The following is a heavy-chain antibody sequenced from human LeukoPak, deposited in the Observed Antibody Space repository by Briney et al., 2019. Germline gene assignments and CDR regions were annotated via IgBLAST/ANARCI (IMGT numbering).Heavy chain of an antibody. V-gene: IGHV3-30*18. D-gene: IGHD2-15*01. Sequence: PGRSLRLSCAASGFTFSSYGMHWARQAPGKGLEWVAVISYDGSNKYYADSVKGRFTISRDNSKNTLYLQMNSLRAEDTAVYYCAKGIGDVVVVAATEDAFDIWGQGTMVTVSS. J-gene: IGHJ3*02. CDR1: GFTFSSYG. CDR3: AKGIGDVVVVAATEDAFDI. CDR2: ISYDGSNK.